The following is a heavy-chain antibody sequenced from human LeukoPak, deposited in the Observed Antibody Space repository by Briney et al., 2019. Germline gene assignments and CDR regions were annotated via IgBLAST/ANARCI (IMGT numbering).Heavy chain of an antibody. V-gene: IGHV3-23*01. CDR2: ISGSGGST. Sequence: GGSLRLSCAASGFTFSSYAMSWARQAPGKGLEWVSAISGSGGSTYYADSVKGRFTISRDNSKNTLYLQMNSLRAEDTAVYYCAKPLGGSYLFDRWGQGTLVTVSS. D-gene: IGHD1-26*01. CDR3: AKPLGGSYLFDR. CDR1: GFTFSSYA. J-gene: IGHJ4*02.